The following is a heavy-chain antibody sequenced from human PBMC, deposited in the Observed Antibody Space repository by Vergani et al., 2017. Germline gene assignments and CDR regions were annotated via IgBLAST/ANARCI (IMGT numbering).Heavy chain of an antibody. CDR3: ARLTGITQRGYFDY. CDR1: GYTFTGYY. D-gene: IGHD7-27*01. V-gene: IGHV1-2*02. Sequence: QVQLVQSGAEVKKPGASVKVPCKASGYTFTGYYMHWVRQAPGQGLEWMGWINPNSGVTNYAQKFQGRVTMTRDTSISTAYMELSRLRSDDTAVYYCARLTGITQRGYFDYWGQGTLVTVSS. CDR2: INPNSGVT. J-gene: IGHJ4*02.